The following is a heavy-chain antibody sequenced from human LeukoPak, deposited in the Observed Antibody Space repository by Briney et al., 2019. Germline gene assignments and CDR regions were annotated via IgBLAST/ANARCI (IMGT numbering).Heavy chain of an antibody. CDR3: ATIATYYDFWSGNQEAGVMDV. Sequence: SGTLSLTCGVSGGSISSSNWWTWVRQPPGKGLEWIGEIYHSGSTNYNPSLKSRVTISVHSSKSQFSLKLSSVTAADTAVYYCATIATYYDFWSGNQEAGVMDVWGQGTTVTVSS. CDR2: IYHSGST. D-gene: IGHD3-3*01. J-gene: IGHJ6*02. V-gene: IGHV4-4*02. CDR1: GGSISSSNW.